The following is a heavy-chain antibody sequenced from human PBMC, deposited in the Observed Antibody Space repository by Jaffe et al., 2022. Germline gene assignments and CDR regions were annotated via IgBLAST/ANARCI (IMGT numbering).Heavy chain of an antibody. CDR1: GFAFNKYA. CDR3: AKAAKPMAVFGGIVLPRFLVGYFDS. Sequence: EMELVESGGDLVQPGGSLRLSCAASGFAFNKYAMSWVRQAPGKGLEWVAGIRDSGDSTYFTESVRGRFTISRDNSKNTLFLQMNSLRVDDTAKYYCAKAAKPMAVFGGIVLPRFLVGYFDSWGQGTQVTVSS. D-gene: IGHD3-3*01. V-gene: IGHV3-23*04. J-gene: IGHJ4*02. CDR2: IRDSGDST.